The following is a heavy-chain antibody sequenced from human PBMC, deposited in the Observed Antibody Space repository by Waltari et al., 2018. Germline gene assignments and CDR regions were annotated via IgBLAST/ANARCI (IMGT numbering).Heavy chain of an antibody. CDR1: VASLPPNRHC. CDR2: ISYNGAT. D-gene: IGHD5-12*01. V-gene: IGHV4-39*01. Sequence: QLQLQESGPGLVKPSETLSLTCSVSVASLPPNRHCWGWIRQPPGQGLEWIGTISYNGATYSSPSLRSRVTIFRDTSKKQLSLKLGSVTAADTAFYYCATYIGASLGTAAFDVWGQGTMVTVSS. CDR3: ATYIGASLGTAAFDV. J-gene: IGHJ3*01.